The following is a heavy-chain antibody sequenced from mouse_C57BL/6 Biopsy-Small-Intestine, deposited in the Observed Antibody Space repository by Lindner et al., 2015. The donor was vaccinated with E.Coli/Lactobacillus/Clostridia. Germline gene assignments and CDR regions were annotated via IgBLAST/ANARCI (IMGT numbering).Heavy chain of an antibody. J-gene: IGHJ2*01. V-gene: IGHV1-69*02. Sequence: VQLQESGAELVKPGASVKLSCKTSGFTFPSYWMHWVKQRPGRGLEWIGEIDPSDSYTYYNHKFKGKATLTVDRSSSTAYMQLSSLTSEDSAVYYCARSGNGDYFDYWGQGTTLTVSS. CDR3: ARSGNGDYFDY. D-gene: IGHD1-1*02. CDR2: IDPSDSYT. CDR1: GFTFPSYW.